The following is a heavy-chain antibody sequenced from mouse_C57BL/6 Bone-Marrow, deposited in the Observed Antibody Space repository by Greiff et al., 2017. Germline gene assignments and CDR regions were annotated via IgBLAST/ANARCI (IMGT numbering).Heavy chain of an antibody. Sequence: DVQLQESGGGLVQPGGSMKLSCAASGFTFSDAWMDWVRQSPEKGLEWVAEIRNKANNHATYYAESVKGRFTISRDDSKSSVYLQMNSLRAEDTGIYYCTRRGYYYGSSWYWYFDVWGTGTTVTVSS. D-gene: IGHD1-1*01. V-gene: IGHV6-6*01. CDR2: IRNKANNHAT. CDR3: TRRGYYYGSSWYWYFDV. CDR1: GFTFSDAW. J-gene: IGHJ1*03.